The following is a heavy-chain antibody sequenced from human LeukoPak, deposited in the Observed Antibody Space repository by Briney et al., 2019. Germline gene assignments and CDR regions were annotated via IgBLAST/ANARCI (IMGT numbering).Heavy chain of an antibody. Sequence: PGGSLRLSCAASGFTVSSNYMSWVRRAPGKGLEWVSVGYSGGSTYYADSVKGRFTISRDNSKNTLYLQMDSLRAEDTAVYYCASSVVPATGGYYYYMDVWGKGTTVTVSS. CDR2: GYSGGST. CDR3: ASSVVPATGGYYYYMDV. D-gene: IGHD2-2*01. J-gene: IGHJ6*03. V-gene: IGHV3-66*02. CDR1: GFTVSSNY.